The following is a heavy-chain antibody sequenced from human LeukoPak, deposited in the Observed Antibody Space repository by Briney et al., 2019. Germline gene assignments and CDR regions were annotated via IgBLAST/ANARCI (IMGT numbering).Heavy chain of an antibody. CDR3: ARKRYYGSGSFDY. CDR2: IYHSGST. V-gene: IGHV4-38-2*01. CDR1: GYSISSGYY. D-gene: IGHD3-10*01. Sequence: MTSETLSLTCAVSGYSISSGYYWGWIRQPPGKGLEWIGSIYHSGSTYYNPSLKSRVTISVDTSKNQFSLKLSSVTAADTAVYYCARKRYYGSGSFDYWGQGTLVTVSS. J-gene: IGHJ4*02.